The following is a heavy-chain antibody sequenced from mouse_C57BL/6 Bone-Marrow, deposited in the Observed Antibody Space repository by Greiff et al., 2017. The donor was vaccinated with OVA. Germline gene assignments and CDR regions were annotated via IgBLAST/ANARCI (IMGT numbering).Heavy chain of an antibody. D-gene: IGHD1-1*01. V-gene: IGHV1-55*01. CDR3: AREGITTVLNPWY. CDR1: GYTFTSYW. CDR2: IYPGSGST. Sequence: QVQLKQPGAELVKPGASVKMSCKASGYTFTSYWITWVKQRPGQGLEWIGDIYPGSGSTNYNEKFKSKATLTVDTSSSTAYMQPSSLTSEDSAVYYCAREGITTVLNPWYWGQGTTLTVSS. J-gene: IGHJ2*01.